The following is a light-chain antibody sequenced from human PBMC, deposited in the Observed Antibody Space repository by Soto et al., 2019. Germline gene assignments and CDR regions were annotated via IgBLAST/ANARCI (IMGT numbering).Light chain of an antibody. V-gene: IGKV3-11*01. J-gene: IGKJ3*01. CDR1: QSVSSC. CDR2: DAT. CDR3: QQRNNWPFT. Sequence: EIVLTQSPATLSLSPGERATLSCRASQSVSSCLAWYQQKPGEAPRLLIYDATSRATVTPARFSGSGSGTDTLLTISSLEPEDFAVYYYQQRNNWPFTFGHGTKVDIK.